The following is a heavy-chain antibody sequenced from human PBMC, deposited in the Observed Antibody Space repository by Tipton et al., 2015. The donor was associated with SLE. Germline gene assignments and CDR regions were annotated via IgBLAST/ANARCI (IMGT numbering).Heavy chain of an antibody. Sequence: SLRLSCTASGFTVSSNYMTWVRQAPGKGLEWVSVIYSGGNTYYADSVKGRLTISRDNSENTLYLQMNSLRPDDTAIYYCARGYWLDPWGRGTLVTVSS. V-gene: IGHV3-66*02. CDR1: GFTVSSNY. CDR2: IYSGGNT. J-gene: IGHJ5*02. CDR3: ARGYWLDP.